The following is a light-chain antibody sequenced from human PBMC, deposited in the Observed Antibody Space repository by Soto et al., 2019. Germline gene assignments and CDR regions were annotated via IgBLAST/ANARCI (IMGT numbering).Light chain of an antibody. V-gene: IGKV3-11*01. CDR2: ATS. Sequence: EVVLTQSPATLSLSPGEGATLSCRASQSIGNYLAWYQQKPGQAPRLLIYATSNRATGIPARFSGSGSGADFTLTISSLEREDFAVYYCQQRSSWPFTFGPGTKVDIK. CDR1: QSIGNY. J-gene: IGKJ3*01. CDR3: QQRSSWPFT.